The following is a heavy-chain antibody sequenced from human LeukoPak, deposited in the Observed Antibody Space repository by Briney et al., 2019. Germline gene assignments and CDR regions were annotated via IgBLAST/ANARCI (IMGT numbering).Heavy chain of an antibody. CDR2: INSDGSST. Sequence: PGGSLRLSCAASGFTFSSSWMHWVRQAPGKGLVWVSRINSDGSSTTYADSVKGRFTISRDNAKNTLYLQMNSLRAEDTAVYYCARVQYYGSGSYYNGSDPWAKEPLVTVSS. CDR1: GFTFSSSW. V-gene: IGHV3-74*01. J-gene: IGHJ5*02. D-gene: IGHD3-10*01. CDR3: ARVQYYGSGSYYNGSDP.